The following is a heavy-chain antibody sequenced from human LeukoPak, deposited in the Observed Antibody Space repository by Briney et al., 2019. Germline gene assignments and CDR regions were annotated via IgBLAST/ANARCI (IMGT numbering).Heavy chain of an antibody. CDR3: AKDHIGVLRARYFDY. CDR1: GFTLSSYW. V-gene: IGHV3-23*01. J-gene: IGHJ4*02. CDR2: ISGSGGST. Sequence: TGGSLRLSCVASGFTLSSYWMSWVRQAPGKGLEWVSAISGSGGSTYYADSVKGRFTISRDNSKNTLYLQMNSLRAEDTAVYYCAKDHIGVLRARYFDYWGQGTLVTVSS. D-gene: IGHD2/OR15-2a*01.